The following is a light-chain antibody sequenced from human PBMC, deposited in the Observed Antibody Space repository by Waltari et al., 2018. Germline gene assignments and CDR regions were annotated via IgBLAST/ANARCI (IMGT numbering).Light chain of an antibody. CDR2: GNS. J-gene: IGLJ2*01. CDR1: SSNIGAGYD. CDR3: QSYDSSLSPVV. Sequence: QSVLTQPHSVSGAPGQRVTISCTGSSSNIGAGYDVHWYQQLPGTAPKLLIYGNSNRPSGVPDRFSGSKSGTSASLAITGLQAEDEADYYCQSYDSSLSPVVFGGGTKLTVL. V-gene: IGLV1-40*01.